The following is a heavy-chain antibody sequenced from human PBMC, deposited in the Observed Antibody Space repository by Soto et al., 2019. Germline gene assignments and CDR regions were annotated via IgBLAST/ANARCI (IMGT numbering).Heavy chain of an antibody. D-gene: IGHD3-10*01. CDR1: GGSISSYY. J-gene: IGHJ6*03. V-gene: IGHV4-59*01. CDR3: ERVTYYYGSGSDTYYYYYMDV. Sequence: QVQLQESGPGLVKPSETLSLTCTVSGGSISSYYWSWIRQPPGKGLEWIGYIYYSGSTNYNPSLKSRVTISVDTSKNHFSLKVSSVTAADTAVYYCERVTYYYGSGSDTYYYYYMDVWGKGTKVTVSS. CDR2: IYYSGST.